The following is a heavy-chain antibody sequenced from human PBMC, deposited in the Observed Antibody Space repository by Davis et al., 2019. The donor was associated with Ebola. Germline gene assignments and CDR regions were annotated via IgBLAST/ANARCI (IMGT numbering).Heavy chain of an antibody. J-gene: IGHJ4*02. CDR3: AKSDSYDKRPGY. V-gene: IGHV4-34*01. D-gene: IGHD3-16*01. Sequence: PSETLSLTCAVYGRSFSAYFWSWIRQPPGKGLEWIGEINHIGTTTYNPSLKSRVTISVDTSKNQFSLKLSSVTAADTAVYYCAKSDSYDKRPGYWGQGTLVTVSS. CDR2: INHIGTT. CDR1: GRSFSAYF.